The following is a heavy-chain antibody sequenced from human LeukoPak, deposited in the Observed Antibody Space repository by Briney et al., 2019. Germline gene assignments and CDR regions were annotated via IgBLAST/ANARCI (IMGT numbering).Heavy chain of an antibody. CDR1: GFTFSNYV. V-gene: IGHV3-23*01. D-gene: IGHD6-13*01. CDR3: AKDARSISWSYSFDY. J-gene: IGHJ4*02. Sequence: GRSLRLSCAASGFTFSNYVMSWVRQAPGKGLEWVSGISGGGGNTYYADSVKGRFTISRDNSKNTLYLQMNSLRADDTAVYYCAKDARSISWSYSFDYWGQGTLVTVSS. CDR2: ISGGGGNT.